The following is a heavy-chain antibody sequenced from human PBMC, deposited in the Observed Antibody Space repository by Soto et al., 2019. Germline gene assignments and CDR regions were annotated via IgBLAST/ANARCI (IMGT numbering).Heavy chain of an antibody. CDR1: GGTFSSYA. Sequence: ASVKLSCKASGGTFSSYAISWVRQAPGQGLEWMGGIIPIFGTANYAQKFQGRVTITADESTSTAYMELSSLRSEDTAVYYCAREGRIQLWLVSYYYGMDVWGQGTTVTVSS. V-gene: IGHV1-69*13. J-gene: IGHJ6*02. CDR3: AREGRIQLWLVSYYYGMDV. D-gene: IGHD5-18*01. CDR2: IIPIFGTA.